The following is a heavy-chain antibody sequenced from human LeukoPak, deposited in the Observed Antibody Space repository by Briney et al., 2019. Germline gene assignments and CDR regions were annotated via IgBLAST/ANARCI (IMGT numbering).Heavy chain of an antibody. Sequence: SVKVSCKASGGTFSSYAISWVRQAPGQGLEWMGRIIPILGIANYAQKFQGRVTITADKSTSTAYMGLSSLRSEDTAVYYCARVEDSNLFDSWGQGTLVTVSS. CDR2: IIPILGIA. J-gene: IGHJ4*02. CDR3: ARVEDSNLFDS. V-gene: IGHV1-69*04. CDR1: GGTFSSYA. D-gene: IGHD6-6*01.